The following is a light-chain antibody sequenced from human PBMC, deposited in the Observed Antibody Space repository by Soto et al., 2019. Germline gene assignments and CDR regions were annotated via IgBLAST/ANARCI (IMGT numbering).Light chain of an antibody. CDR3: EQYSDSPWT. CDR2: DAY. Sequence: ILMTQSPSSLSASGGHPVTIICRTSQSISNWLAWYQQKPGKAHNLLIYDAYIFDSGVQSRFSGRGSWTRFTLTIRSLQPDDFAAYYCEQYSDSPWTFGQGTKVDIK. CDR1: QSISNW. J-gene: IGKJ1*01. V-gene: IGKV1-5*02.